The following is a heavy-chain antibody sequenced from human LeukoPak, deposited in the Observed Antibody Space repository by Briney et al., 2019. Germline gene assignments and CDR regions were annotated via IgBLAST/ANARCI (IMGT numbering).Heavy chain of an antibody. CDR2: IIPIFGTA. D-gene: IGHD6-13*01. Sequence: SVKVSCKASGGTFSSYAISWVRQAPGQGLEWMGGIIPIFGTANYAQKFQGRVTITTDESTSTAYMELSSLRSEDTAVYYCAREVRQQLDEGYLDYWGQGTLVTVSS. J-gene: IGHJ4*02. CDR3: AREVRQQLDEGYLDY. CDR1: GGTFSSYA. V-gene: IGHV1-69*05.